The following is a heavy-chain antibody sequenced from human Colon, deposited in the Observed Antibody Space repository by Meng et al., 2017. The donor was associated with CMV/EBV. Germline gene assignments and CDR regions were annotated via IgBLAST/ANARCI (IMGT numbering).Heavy chain of an antibody. Sequence: GESLKISCAASGFTFSDYYMSWIRQAPGKGLEWVSYISSSGSTIYYADSVKGRFTISRDNAKNSLYLQMNSLRAEDTAVYYCARGFYDSSGYSDYWGQGTLVTVSS. CDR2: ISSSGSTI. CDR1: GFTFSDYY. V-gene: IGHV3-11*04. D-gene: IGHD3-22*01. J-gene: IGHJ4*02. CDR3: ARGFYDSSGYSDY.